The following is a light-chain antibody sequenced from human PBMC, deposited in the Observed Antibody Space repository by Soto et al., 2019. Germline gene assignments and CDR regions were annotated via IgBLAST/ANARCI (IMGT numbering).Light chain of an antibody. Sequence: EIVLTQSPDTLSLSPGESATLSCRASQSVSSNYLAWYQQKPGRAPRLLIYGASSRATGIPDRFSGSGSGTEFTLTISRLEPEDFAVFYCQQYDNSITFGQGTRLEIE. CDR1: QSVSSNY. CDR3: QQYDNSIT. J-gene: IGKJ5*01. CDR2: GAS. V-gene: IGKV3-20*01.